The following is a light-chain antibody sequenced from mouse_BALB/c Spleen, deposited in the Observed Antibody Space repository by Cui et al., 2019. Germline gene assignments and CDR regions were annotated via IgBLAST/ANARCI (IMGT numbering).Light chain of an antibody. J-gene: IGKJ4*01. Sequence: QIVLTQPPVLRPASTWEEVTMTCSASSSVSYVYWYHQKPRSSPKPCIYLTSNLASGIPARLSGSASGTSYSLTISSVEAEDAATYYCQQWSSNPFTFSSGTKLEVK. CDR2: LTS. CDR3: QQWSSNPFT. V-gene: IGKV4-68*01. CDR1: SSVSY.